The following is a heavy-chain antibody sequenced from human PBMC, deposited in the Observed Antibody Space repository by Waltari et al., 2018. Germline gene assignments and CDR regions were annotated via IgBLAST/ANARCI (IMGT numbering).Heavy chain of an antibody. CDR1: GFPFSSYW. CDR3: ERDRVGESDY. CDR2: IKQDGSEK. Sequence: EVQLVESGGGLVQPGGSLRLSCAASGFPFSSYWMSWVRQAPGKGLEWVANIKQDGSEKYYVDSVKGRITISRDNAKNSLYLQMNSLRAEDTAVYYCERDRVGESDYWGQGTLVTVSS. D-gene: IGHD3-16*01. V-gene: IGHV3-7*01. J-gene: IGHJ4*02.